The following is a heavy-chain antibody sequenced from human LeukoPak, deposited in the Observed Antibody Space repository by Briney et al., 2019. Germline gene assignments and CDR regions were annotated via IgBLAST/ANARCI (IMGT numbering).Heavy chain of an antibody. J-gene: IGHJ4*02. CDR2: IYYSGST. D-gene: IGHD3-22*01. Sequence: SETLSLTCTVSGGSISSSSYSWGWIRQPPGKGLEWIGSIYYSGSTYYNPSLKSRVTISVDTSKNQFSLKLSSVTAADTAVYYCAREYYYDSSAVDYWGQGTLVTVSS. V-gene: IGHV4-39*07. CDR1: GGSISSSSYS. CDR3: AREYYYDSSAVDY.